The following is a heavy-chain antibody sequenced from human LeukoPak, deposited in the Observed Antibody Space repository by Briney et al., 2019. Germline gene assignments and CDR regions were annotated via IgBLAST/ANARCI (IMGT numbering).Heavy chain of an antibody. J-gene: IGHJ4*02. CDR2: IYPGDSDT. V-gene: IGHV5-51*01. D-gene: IGHD6-13*01. CDR1: GYSFTSYW. Sequence: HGESLKISCNGSGYSFTSYWIGWVRQMPGKGLEWMGIIYPGDSDTRYSPSFQGQVTISADKSISTAYLQWSSLKASDTAMYYCARNKRYSSSWYPFDYWGQGTLVTVSS. CDR3: ARNKRYSSSWYPFDY.